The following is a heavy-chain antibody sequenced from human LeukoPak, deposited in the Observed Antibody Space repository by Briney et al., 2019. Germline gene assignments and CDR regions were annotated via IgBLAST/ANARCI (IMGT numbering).Heavy chain of an antibody. Sequence: PGGSLRLSCAASGFTVSNNYMTWVRQAPGKGLEWVSIIFAGVGTYYADSVRGRFTISRDNSKSTLYLQMNSLEAEDAAVYYCARGDRGTGQHFDYWGQGTLVTVS. CDR3: ARGDRGTGQHFDY. D-gene: IGHD1-1*01. J-gene: IGHJ4*02. CDR2: IFAGVGT. CDR1: GFTVSNNY. V-gene: IGHV3-53*01.